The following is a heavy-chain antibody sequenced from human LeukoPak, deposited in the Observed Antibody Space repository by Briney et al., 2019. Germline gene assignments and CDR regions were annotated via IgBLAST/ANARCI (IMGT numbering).Heavy chain of an antibody. CDR1: GGSISSYY. D-gene: IGHD2-21*02. CDR3: ARGGDWLFDY. CDR2: IYYSGST. Sequence: SETLSLTCTVSGGSISSYYWSWIRQPPGKGLEWIGYIYYSGSTNYNPSLKSRVTISVDTSKNQFSLKLSSVTAADTAVYYCARGGDWLFDYWGQGILVTVSS. J-gene: IGHJ4*02. V-gene: IGHV4-59*01.